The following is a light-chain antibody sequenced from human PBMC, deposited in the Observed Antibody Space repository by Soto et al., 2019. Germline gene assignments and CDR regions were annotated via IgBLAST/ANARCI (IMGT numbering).Light chain of an antibody. Sequence: DIPMTQSPSSLSAFVGDRLTITCRASQSVDNYLNWYQHKPGKAPKLLISVASTLQTGVPSRFSGSGSGTDFTLTISSLQPEDFATYYCHQTYSIPWTFGQGTKVEI. CDR2: VAS. V-gene: IGKV1-39*01. CDR3: HQTYSIPWT. CDR1: QSVDNY. J-gene: IGKJ1*01.